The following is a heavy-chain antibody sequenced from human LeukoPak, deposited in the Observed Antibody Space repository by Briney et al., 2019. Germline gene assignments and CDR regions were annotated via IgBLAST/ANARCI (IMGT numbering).Heavy chain of an antibody. Sequence: PGGSLRLSCAASGFTVSSNYMSWVRQAPGKGLEWVSVIYSGGSTYYADSVKGGFTISRDNSKNTLYLQMNSLRAEDTAVYYCAGYDSSGYNSYWGQGTLVTVSS. D-gene: IGHD3-22*01. J-gene: IGHJ4*02. CDR1: GFTVSSNY. CDR2: IYSGGST. CDR3: AGYDSSGYNSY. V-gene: IGHV3-66*01.